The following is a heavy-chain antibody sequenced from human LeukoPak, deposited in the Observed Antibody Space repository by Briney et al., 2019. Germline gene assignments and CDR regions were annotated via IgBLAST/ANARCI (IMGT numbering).Heavy chain of an antibody. V-gene: IGHV3-73*01. CDR1: GFTFSGSA. CDR2: IRVKANTYAT. J-gene: IGHJ4*02. CDR3: TTSAYDYVWAYYFDY. Sequence: GGSPRLSCAASGFTFSGSAIHWVRQASGKGLEWVGRIRVKANTYATLYAASVKGRFTISRDDSKNTAYLQMNSLKTEDTAVYYCTTSAYDYVWAYYFDYWGQGTLVTVSS. D-gene: IGHD3-16*01.